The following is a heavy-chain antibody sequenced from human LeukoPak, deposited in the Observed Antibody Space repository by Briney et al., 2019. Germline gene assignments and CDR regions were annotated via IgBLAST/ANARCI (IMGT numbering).Heavy chain of an antibody. Sequence: GSLRLSCSASGFTFSSYEMNWVRQPPGKGLEWIGEINHSGSTNYNPSLKSRVTISVDTSKNQFSLKLSSVTAADTAVYYCARARLLWFGELPNWFDPWGQGTLVTVSS. CDR1: GFTFSSYE. V-gene: IGHV4-34*01. D-gene: IGHD3-10*01. J-gene: IGHJ5*02. CDR2: INHSGST. CDR3: ARARLLWFGELPNWFDP.